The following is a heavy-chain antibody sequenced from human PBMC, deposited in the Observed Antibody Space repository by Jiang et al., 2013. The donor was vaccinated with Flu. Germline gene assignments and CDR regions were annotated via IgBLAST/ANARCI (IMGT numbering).Heavy chain of an antibody. V-gene: IGHV4-39*07. D-gene: IGHD5-12*01. J-gene: IGHJ4*02. CDR1: GGSISSSDYY. CDR3: ARAQKYSGFELPYFDY. Sequence: LLKPSETLSLTCTVSGGSISSSDYYWVWIRQPPGKGLEWIGSIYDSGSTYCNPSLKTRVTMSVDTSKNRFSLKLSSVTAADTAVFYCARAQKYSGFELPYFDYWGQGTLVTVSS. CDR2: IYDSGST.